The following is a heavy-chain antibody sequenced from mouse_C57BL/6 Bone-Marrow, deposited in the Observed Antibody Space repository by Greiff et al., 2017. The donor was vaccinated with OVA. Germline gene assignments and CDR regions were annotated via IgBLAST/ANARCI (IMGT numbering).Heavy chain of an antibody. CDR3: ARSGGNYRIAY. J-gene: IGHJ3*01. CDR2: INPSSGYT. Sequence: QVQLKESGAELARPGASVKMSCKASGYTFTSYTMHWVKQRPGQGLEWIGYINPSSGYTKYNQKFKDKATLTADKSSSTAYMQLSSLTSEDSAVYYCARSGGNYRIAYWGQGTLVTVSA. CDR1: GYTFTSYT. D-gene: IGHD2-1*01. V-gene: IGHV1-4*01.